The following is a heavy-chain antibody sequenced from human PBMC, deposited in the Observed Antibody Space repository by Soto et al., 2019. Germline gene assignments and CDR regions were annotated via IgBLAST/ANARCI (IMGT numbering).Heavy chain of an antibody. D-gene: IGHD3-22*01. Sequence: QVQLVESGGGVVQPGTSLRLSCAASGFSFSSYGMHWVRQTPGKGLEWVAGISYDGSNKYYVDSMKGRLTISRDNSNNTLDLQMNSLRAEDTAVYYCAKDTYYHDSSGYYVFDSWGQGTLVTVSS. CDR1: GFSFSSYG. J-gene: IGHJ4*02. CDR3: AKDTYYHDSSGYYVFDS. V-gene: IGHV3-30*18. CDR2: ISYDGSNK.